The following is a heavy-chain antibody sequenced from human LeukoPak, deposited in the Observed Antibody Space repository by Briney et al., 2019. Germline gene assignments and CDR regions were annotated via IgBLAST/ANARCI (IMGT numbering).Heavy chain of an antibody. CDR1: GGSISSGDYY. J-gene: IGHJ6*02. V-gene: IGHV4-30-4*01. CDR3: ARDPRFLEWAYGMDV. Sequence: SQTLSLTCTVSGGSISSGDYYWSWIRQPPGKGLEWIGYIYYSGSTYYNPSLKGRVTISVDTSKNQFSLKLSSVTAADTAVYYCARDPRFLEWAYGMDVWGQGTTVTVSS. D-gene: IGHD3-3*01. CDR2: IYYSGST.